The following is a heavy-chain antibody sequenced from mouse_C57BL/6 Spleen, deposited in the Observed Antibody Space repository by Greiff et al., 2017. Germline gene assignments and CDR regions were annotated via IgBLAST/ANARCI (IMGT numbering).Heavy chain of an antibody. CDR3: ARQGYKNYYFDY. D-gene: IGHD1-3*01. CDR1: GFTFSSYG. Sequence: DVKLVESGGDLVKPGGSLKLSCAASGFTFSSYGMSWVRQTPDKRLEWVATISSGGSYTYYPDSVKGRFTISRDNAKNTLYLQMSSLKSEDTAMYYCARQGYKNYYFDYWGQGTTLTVSS. CDR2: ISSGGSYT. V-gene: IGHV5-6*02. J-gene: IGHJ2*01.